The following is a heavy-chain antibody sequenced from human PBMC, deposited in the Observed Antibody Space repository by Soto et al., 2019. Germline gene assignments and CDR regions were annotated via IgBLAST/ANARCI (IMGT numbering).Heavy chain of an antibody. J-gene: IGHJ4*02. Sequence: GGSLRLSCAASGFTFDDYAMHWVRQAPGKGLEWVSGISWNSGSIGYADSGRGRFTISRDNAKNSLYLQMNSLRSEDTALYYCAKDMGYDLSPLGYFDYWGQGTLVTVSS. D-gene: IGHD5-12*01. CDR2: ISWNSGSI. V-gene: IGHV3-9*01. CDR3: AKDMGYDLSPLGYFDY. CDR1: GFTFDDYA.